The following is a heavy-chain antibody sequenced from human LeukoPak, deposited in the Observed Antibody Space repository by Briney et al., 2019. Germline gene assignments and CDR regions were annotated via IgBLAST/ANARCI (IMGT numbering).Heavy chain of an antibody. J-gene: IGHJ4*01. CDR1: GFSFSHFG. V-gene: IGHV3-30*02. Sequence: GGSLRLSCAASGFSFSHFGIHWVRQAPGKGLEWVGFIRYDGSNTYCADSVKGRFTISRDNSNNTLYVQMNSLRAEDTATYYCAKDKTRIGSTSGFDYWGRGTLVTVSS. D-gene: IGHD3-10*01. CDR3: AKDKTRIGSTSGFDY. CDR2: IRYDGSNT.